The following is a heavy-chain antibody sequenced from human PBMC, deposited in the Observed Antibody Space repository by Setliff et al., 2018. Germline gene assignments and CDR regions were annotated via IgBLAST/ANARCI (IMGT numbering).Heavy chain of an antibody. CDR1: GGSVSRGSYD. Sequence: SETLSLTCTVSGGSVSRGSYDWSWIRQPAGKGLEWIGRIYTSGSTNYNPSLKSRVTISVDTSKNQFSLKLSSVTAADTAVYYCARDVRVASSSWFKSAFDIWGQGTMVTVSS. CDR3: ARDVRVASSSWFKSAFDI. CDR2: IYTSGST. J-gene: IGHJ3*02. D-gene: IGHD6-13*01. V-gene: IGHV4-61*02.